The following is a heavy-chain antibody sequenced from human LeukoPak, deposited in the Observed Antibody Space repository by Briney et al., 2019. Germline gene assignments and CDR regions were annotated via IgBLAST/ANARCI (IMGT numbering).Heavy chain of an antibody. J-gene: IGHJ4*02. V-gene: IGHV4-34*01. CDR1: GGSFSGYY. Sequence: SETLSLTCAVYGGSFSGYYWSWIRQPPGKGLEWIGEINHSGSTNYNPSLRSRVTISVDTSKNQFSLKLSSVTAAGTAVYYCARGREILDYWGQGTLVTVSS. D-gene: IGHD5-18*01. CDR2: INHSGST. CDR3: ARGREILDY.